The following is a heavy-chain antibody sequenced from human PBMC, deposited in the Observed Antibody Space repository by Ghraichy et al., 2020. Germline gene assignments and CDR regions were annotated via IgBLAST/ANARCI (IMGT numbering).Heavy chain of an antibody. Sequence: SETLSLTCTVSGGSISSSSYYWGWIRQPPGKGLEWIGSIYYSGSTYYNPSLKSRVTISVDTSKNQFSLKLSSVTAADTAVYYCARHITWFGELGGMDVWGQGTTVTVSS. V-gene: IGHV4-39*01. CDR1: GGSISSSSYY. CDR2: IYYSGST. J-gene: IGHJ6*02. CDR3: ARHITWFGELGGMDV. D-gene: IGHD3-10*01.